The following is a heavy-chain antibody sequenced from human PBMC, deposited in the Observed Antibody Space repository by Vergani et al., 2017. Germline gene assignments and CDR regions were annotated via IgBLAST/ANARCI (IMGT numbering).Heavy chain of an antibody. J-gene: IGHJ4*02. V-gene: IGHV3-49*05. CDR1: GFTFGDYA. CDR2: IRSKAYGGTT. CDR3: TRVGMIVVVNELDY. Sequence: EVQLVESGGGLVKPGRSLRLSCTASGFTFGDYAMSWFRQAPGKGLEWVGFIRSKAYGGTTEYAASVKVRFTISRDDSKSIAYLQMNSLKTEDTAVYYCTRVGMIVVVNELDYWGQGTLVTVSS. D-gene: IGHD3-22*01.